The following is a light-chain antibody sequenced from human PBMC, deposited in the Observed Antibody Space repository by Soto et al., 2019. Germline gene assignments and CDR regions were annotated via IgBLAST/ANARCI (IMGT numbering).Light chain of an antibody. CDR2: EVS. CDR1: SSDVGAYNY. J-gene: IGLJ3*02. V-gene: IGLV2-14*01. Sequence: QSVLTQPASVSGSPGQSITISCTGTSSDVGAYNYVSWYQQHPGKAPKLMIYEVSNRPSGVSNLFSGSKSGNTASLTISGLQAEDEGDYYCSSYTSGSTWVFGGGTKVTVL. CDR3: SSYTSGSTWV.